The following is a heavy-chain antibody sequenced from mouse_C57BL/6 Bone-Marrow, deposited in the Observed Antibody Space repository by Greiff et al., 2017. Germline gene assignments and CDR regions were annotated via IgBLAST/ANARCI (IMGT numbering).Heavy chain of an antibody. V-gene: IGHV1-47*01. CDR3: ARRAY. J-gene: IGHJ3*01. CDR1: GYTFTTYP. CDR2: FHPHNDDT. Sequence: QVQLQQSGAELVKPGASVKMSCKASGYTFTTYPIEWMKQNHGKSLEWIGNFHPHNDDTKYNQKFKDKATLTADKSSSTAYMQLSSLTYEDSAVYYCARRAYWGQGTLVTVSA.